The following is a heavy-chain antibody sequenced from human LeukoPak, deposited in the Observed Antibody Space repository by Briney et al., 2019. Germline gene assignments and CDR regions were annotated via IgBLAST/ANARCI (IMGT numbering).Heavy chain of an antibody. D-gene: IGHD4-23*01. CDR2: INAGNGNT. CDR3: ARDGAYYGGNYNWFDP. CDR1: GYTFTSYA. Sequence: GASVKVSCKASGYTFTSYAMHWVRQAPGQRLEWMGWINAGNGNTKYSQKFQGRVTITRDTSASTAYMELSSLRSEDTAVYYCARDGAYYGGNYNWFDPWGQGTLVTVSS. J-gene: IGHJ5*02. V-gene: IGHV1-3*01.